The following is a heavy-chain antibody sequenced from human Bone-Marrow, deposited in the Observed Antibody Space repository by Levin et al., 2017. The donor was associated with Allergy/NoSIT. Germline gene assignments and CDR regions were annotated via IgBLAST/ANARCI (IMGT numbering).Heavy chain of an antibody. Sequence: PGGSLRLSCAASGFTFSSHWINWVRQAPGKGLEWVANIGQDGSEKNYVDSVKGRFTISRDNAKNSLFLQMDSLRAEDTAVYYCARGGRFSGYDANFDYWGQGTLVTVSS. V-gene: IGHV3-7*01. CDR2: IGQDGSEK. CDR1: GFTFSSHW. J-gene: IGHJ4*02. CDR3: ARGGRFSGYDANFDY. D-gene: IGHD5-12*01.